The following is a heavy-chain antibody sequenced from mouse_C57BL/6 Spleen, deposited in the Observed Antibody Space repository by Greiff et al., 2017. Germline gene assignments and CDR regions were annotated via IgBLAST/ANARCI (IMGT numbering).Heavy chain of an antibody. J-gene: IGHJ3*01. V-gene: IGHV5-6*01. D-gene: IGHD2-14*01. CDR2: ISSGGSYT. CDR1: GFTFSSYG. Sequence: EVQLVESGGDLVKPGGSLKLSCAASGFTFSSYGMSWVRQTPDKRLEWVATISSGGSYTYYPDSVEGRFTISGDNAKNTLYVQMSSLKSEDTARYYCASINAYDAWFAYWGQGTLVTVSA. CDR3: ASINAYDAWFAY.